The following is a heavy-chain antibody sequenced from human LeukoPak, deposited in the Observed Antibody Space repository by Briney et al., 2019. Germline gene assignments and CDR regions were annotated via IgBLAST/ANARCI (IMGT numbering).Heavy chain of an antibody. Sequence: GGSLRLSCAASGFTFSGYSMNWVRQVPGKGLEWVSSISSSSSYIYYADSVKGRFTISRDNAKNSLYLQMNSLRAEDTAVYYCARVAGYSSGWLKYWGQGTLVTVSS. CDR3: ARVAGYSSGWLKY. J-gene: IGHJ4*02. CDR2: ISSSSSYI. D-gene: IGHD6-19*01. V-gene: IGHV3-21*01. CDR1: GFTFSGYS.